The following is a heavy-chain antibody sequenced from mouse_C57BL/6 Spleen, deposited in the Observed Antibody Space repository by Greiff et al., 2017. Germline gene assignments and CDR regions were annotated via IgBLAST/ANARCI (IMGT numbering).Heavy chain of an antibody. CDR3: TTFYYSNHLDY. CDR1: GFNIKDDY. J-gene: IGHJ2*01. Sequence: EVQLQESGAELVRPGASVKLSCTASGFNIKDDYMHWVKQRPEQGLEWIGWIDPENGDTEYASKFQGKATITADTSSNTAYLQLSSLTSEDTAVYYCTTFYYSNHLDYWGQGTTLTVSS. V-gene: IGHV14-4*01. CDR2: IDPENGDT. D-gene: IGHD2-5*01.